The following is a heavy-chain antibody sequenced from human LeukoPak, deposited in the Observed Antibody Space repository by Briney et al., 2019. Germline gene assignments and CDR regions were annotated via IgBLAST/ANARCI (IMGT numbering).Heavy chain of an antibody. CDR2: ISVGGGDT. V-gene: IGHV3-23*01. Sequence: GGSLRLSCEASGFIFSSYVMGWVRQAPGKGLEWVSSISVGGGDTFIADSVKGRFTISRDNTRNTLYLQMNSLRAEDTAVYYCARQGGPIDYWGQGTLVTVSS. CDR1: GFIFSSYV. D-gene: IGHD3-16*01. CDR3: ARQGGPIDY. J-gene: IGHJ4*02.